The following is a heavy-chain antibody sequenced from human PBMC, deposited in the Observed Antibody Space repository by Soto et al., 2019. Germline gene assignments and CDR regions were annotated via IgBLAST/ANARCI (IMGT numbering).Heavy chain of an antibody. CDR1: GGSFSGYY. CDR2: INHSGST. V-gene: IGHV4-34*01. J-gene: IGHJ4*02. Sequence: SETLSLTCAVYGGSFSGYYWSWIRQPPGKGLEWIGEINHSGSTNYNPSLKSRVTISVDTSKNQFSLKLSSVTAADTAVYYCAREADYDILSYYGYWGQGTLVTVSS. CDR3: AREADYDILSYYGY. D-gene: IGHD3-9*01.